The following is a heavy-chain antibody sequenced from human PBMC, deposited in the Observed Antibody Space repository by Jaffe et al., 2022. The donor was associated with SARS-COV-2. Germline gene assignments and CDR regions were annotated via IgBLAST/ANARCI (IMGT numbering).Heavy chain of an antibody. J-gene: IGHJ4*02. CDR3: ARSLLGRIAAAGTSLGY. D-gene: IGHD6-13*01. CDR2: IWYDGSNK. V-gene: IGHV3-33*01. CDR1: GFTFSSYG. Sequence: QVQLVESGGGVVQPGRSLRLSCAASGFTFSSYGMHWVRQAPGKGLEWVAVIWYDGSNKYYADSVKGRFTISRDNSKNTLYLQMNSLRAEDTAVYYCARSLLGRIAAAGTSLGYWGQGTLVTVSS.